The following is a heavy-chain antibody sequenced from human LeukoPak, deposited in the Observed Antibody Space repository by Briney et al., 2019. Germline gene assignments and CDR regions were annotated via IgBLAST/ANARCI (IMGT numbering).Heavy chain of an antibody. J-gene: IGHJ6*02. CDR2: ISYDGSNK. D-gene: IGHD3-22*01. V-gene: IGHV3-30*18. CDR3: AKDRTTMKGYYGMDV. Sequence: GRSLRLSCAASGFTFSSYGMHWVRQAPGKGLEWVAVISYDGSNKYYADSVKGRFTISRDNSKNTLYLQMNSLRAEDTAVYYCAKDRTTMKGYYGMDVWGQGTTVTVSS. CDR1: GFTFSSYG.